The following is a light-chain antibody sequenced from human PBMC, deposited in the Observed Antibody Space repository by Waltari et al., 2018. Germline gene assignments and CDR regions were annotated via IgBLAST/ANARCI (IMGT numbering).Light chain of an antibody. J-gene: IGKJ5*01. CDR1: QSVSSD. CDR3: QQRNHWIT. V-gene: IGKV3-15*01. CDR2: DAS. Sequence: EIVMTQSPVTLSVSLGERAPLSCRASQSVSSDLAWYQQKPGQAPRLLIYDASTRAAGLAARFSASGSGTEFTLTISSLQSEDFAVYYCQQRNHWITFGQGTRLEI.